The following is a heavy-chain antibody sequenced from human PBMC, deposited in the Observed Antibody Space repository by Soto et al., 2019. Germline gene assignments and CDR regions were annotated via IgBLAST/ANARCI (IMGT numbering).Heavy chain of an antibody. CDR3: TRHYDILTGYYNGFDY. V-gene: IGHV3-73*01. CDR2: IRSKANSYAT. J-gene: IGHJ4*02. Sequence: GGSLRLSCAASGLTFSGSAMHWVRQASGKGLEWVGRIRSKANSYATAYAASVKGRFTISRDDSKNTAYLQMNSLKTEDTAVYYCTRHYDILTGYYNGFDYWGQGTLVTVSS. D-gene: IGHD3-9*01. CDR1: GLTFSGSA.